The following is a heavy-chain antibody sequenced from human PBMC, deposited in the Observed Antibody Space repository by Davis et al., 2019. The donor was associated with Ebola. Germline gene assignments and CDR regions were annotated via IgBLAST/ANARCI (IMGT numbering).Heavy chain of an antibody. CDR2: ISGSGGST. J-gene: IGHJ4*02. D-gene: IGHD3-16*02. Sequence: GESLKISCAASGFTFSSYAMSWVRQAPGKGLEWVSAISGSGGSTYYADSVKGRFTISRDNSKNTLYLQMNSLRAEDTAVYYCAGGVIVISLDYWGQGTLVTVSS. CDR3: AGGVIVISLDY. V-gene: IGHV3-23*01. CDR1: GFTFSSYA.